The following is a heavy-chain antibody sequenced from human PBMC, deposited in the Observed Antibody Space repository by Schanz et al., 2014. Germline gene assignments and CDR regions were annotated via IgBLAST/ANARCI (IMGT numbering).Heavy chain of an antibody. Sequence: EVHLLESGGGLVQPGGSLRLSCASSGFSFTTYAMSWVRQAPGKGLEWVSSISSGGGSTYYADSVRGRFTISRDNAENTLFLQMNSLRAEDTAVYYCAKGRFGELSAFDIWGQGTMVTVSS. CDR2: ISSGGGST. CDR1: GFSFTTYA. D-gene: IGHD3-10*01. J-gene: IGHJ3*02. CDR3: AKGRFGELSAFDI. V-gene: IGHV3-23*01.